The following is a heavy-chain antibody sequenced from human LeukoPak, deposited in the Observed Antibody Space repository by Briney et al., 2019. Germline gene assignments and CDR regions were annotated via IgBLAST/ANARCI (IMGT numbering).Heavy chain of an antibody. CDR3: AREALMVRGVKSAFDI. J-gene: IGHJ3*02. CDR2: ISAYNGNT. D-gene: IGHD3-10*01. Sequence: ASVKVSCKASGYTFTSYGISWVRQAPGQGLEWMGWISAYNGNTNYAQTPQGRVTMTTDTSTSTAYMELRSLRSDDTAVYYCAREALMVRGVKSAFDIWGQGTMVTVSS. CDR1: GYTFTSYG. V-gene: IGHV1-18*01.